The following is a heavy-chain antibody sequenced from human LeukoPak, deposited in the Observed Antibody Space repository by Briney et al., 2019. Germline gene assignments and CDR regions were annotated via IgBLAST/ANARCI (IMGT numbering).Heavy chain of an antibody. D-gene: IGHD4-23*01. CDR1: GFTVSSNY. J-gene: IGHJ6*02. Sequence: GSLRLSCAASGFTVSSNYMSWVRQAPGKGLEWVSTIYTGGNTYYAASVKGRFTISRDFSKNTVFLHMNSLRAEDTAVYYCARGGNFPYYYYGMDVWGQGTTVTVSS. CDR2: IYTGGNT. V-gene: IGHV3-53*01. CDR3: ARGGNFPYYYYGMDV.